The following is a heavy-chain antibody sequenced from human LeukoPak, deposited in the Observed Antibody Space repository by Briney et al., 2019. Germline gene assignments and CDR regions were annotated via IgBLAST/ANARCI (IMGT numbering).Heavy chain of an antibody. Sequence: TSETLSLTCTVSGYSINSGYYWSWIRQPPGKRLEWIGSIYYSGSTYSNPTLKSRLTISVDTSKNQISLNLTSVTAADAAVYYCARARRDWDYWGQGTLVTVSS. CDR3: ARARRDWDY. CDR2: IYYSGST. CDR1: GYSINSGYY. V-gene: IGHV4-38-2*02. J-gene: IGHJ4*02. D-gene: IGHD1-14*01.